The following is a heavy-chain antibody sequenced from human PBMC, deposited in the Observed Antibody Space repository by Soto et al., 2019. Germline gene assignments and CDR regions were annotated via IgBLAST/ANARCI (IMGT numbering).Heavy chain of an antibody. V-gene: IGHV3-23*01. D-gene: IGHD4-17*01. CDR1: GFSFNAYS. CDR3: AKDRGLTTVTFDAFQA. Sequence: EVHLLESGGGLVQPGGSLRISCAASGFSFNAYSMSWVRQAPGKGLEWVSGIIGSGDSTYYADSVKGRLTISRDNSNNTLYLQMNSLRAGDTAIYYCAKDRGLTTVTFDAFQAWGQGTLVAVSS. J-gene: IGHJ1*01. CDR2: IIGSGDST.